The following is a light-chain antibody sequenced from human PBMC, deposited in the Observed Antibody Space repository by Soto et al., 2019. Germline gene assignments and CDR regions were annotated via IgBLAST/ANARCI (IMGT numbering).Light chain of an antibody. CDR1: SGSIASNY. J-gene: IGLJ3*02. CDR3: QAYDSTSWV. Sequence: NFMLTQPHSVSESPGQTVTISCTRSSGSIASNYVQWYQQRPGSAPTTVINEGNQRPSGVPDRFSGSIDSSSNSASLIISGLKIEDESVYYCQAYDSTSWVFGGGTKLTVL. V-gene: IGLV6-57*04. CDR2: EGN.